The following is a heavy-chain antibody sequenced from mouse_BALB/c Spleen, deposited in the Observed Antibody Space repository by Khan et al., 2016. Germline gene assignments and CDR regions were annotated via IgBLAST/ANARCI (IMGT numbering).Heavy chain of an antibody. CDR1: GFSFSTYG. CDR2: INSNGGST. CDR3: ARENYRYYVDY. V-gene: IGHV5-6-3*01. Sequence: EVELVESGAGLVQPGVSLKLSCAASGFSFSTYGMSWVRQTPDKRLELLATINSNGGSTYYPDRVTGRFTISRDNAKNTLYLQMSSLMPEDTAMEYCARENYRYYVDYWGQGTTLTVSS. J-gene: IGHJ2*01. D-gene: IGHD2-14*01.